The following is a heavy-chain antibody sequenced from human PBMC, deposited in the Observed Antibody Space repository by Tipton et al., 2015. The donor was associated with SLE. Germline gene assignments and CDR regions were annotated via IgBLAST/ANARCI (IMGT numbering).Heavy chain of an antibody. J-gene: IGHJ6*03. V-gene: IGHV4-61*02. CDR1: GASLSSGSYC. CDR2: VYRSGIT. D-gene: IGHD4-23*01. CDR3: AGETRVVTPADSFSYMDV. Sequence: TLSLTCTVSGASLSSGSYCWSWIRQSAGKGLEWIGRVYRSGITNYNPSLKSRVSISVDTSKNQVSLRLSSVTAADTAVYYCAGETRVVTPADSFSYMDVWGKGTTVTVSS.